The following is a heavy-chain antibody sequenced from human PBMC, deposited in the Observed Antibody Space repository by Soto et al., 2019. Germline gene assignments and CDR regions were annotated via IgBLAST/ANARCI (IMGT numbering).Heavy chain of an antibody. CDR3: ASCRFYRGYFDY. V-gene: IGHV3-23*01. CDR2: ISGSGGST. Sequence: EVQLLESGRGLVQPGGSLRLSCAASGFTFSSYAMSWVRQAPGKGLEWVSAISGSGGSTYYADSVKGRFTISRDNSKNTLYLQMNSLRAEDTAVYYCASCRFYRGYFDYWGQGTLVTVSS. J-gene: IGHJ4*02. CDR1: GFTFSSYA. D-gene: IGHD4-4*01.